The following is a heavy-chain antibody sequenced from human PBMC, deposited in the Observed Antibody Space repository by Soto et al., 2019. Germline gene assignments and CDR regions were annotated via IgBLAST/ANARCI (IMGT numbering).Heavy chain of an antibody. CDR3: ARGRSFSYDSTPPPMFDP. J-gene: IGHJ5*02. V-gene: IGHV3-13*01. D-gene: IGHD3-10*01. CDR2: IGTLSDT. Sequence: GGSLRLSCAGSGFTFSTFDIHWVRQAPGKGLEWVSGIGTLSDTFYAASVQGRFTISRQNAKNSVYLQMNSLRAGDTAFYYCARGRSFSYDSTPPPMFDPWGQGTLVTVSS. CDR1: GFTFSTFD.